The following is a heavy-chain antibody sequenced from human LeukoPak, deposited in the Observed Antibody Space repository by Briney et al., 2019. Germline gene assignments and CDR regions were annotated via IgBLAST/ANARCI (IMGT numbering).Heavy chain of an antibody. CDR2: IGPTGSDR. J-gene: IGHJ4*02. CDR3: ATETNGRHYDY. D-gene: IGHD1-14*01. V-gene: IGHV3-21*06. Sequence: GGSLRLSCTASGLTFSTSGFNWVRQAPGKGLEWVASIGPTGSDRYHADSIKGRFTISRDNANNFLYLQMNTLRAEDTAVYYCATETNGRHYDYWGQGTLLTVSS. CDR1: GLTFSTSG.